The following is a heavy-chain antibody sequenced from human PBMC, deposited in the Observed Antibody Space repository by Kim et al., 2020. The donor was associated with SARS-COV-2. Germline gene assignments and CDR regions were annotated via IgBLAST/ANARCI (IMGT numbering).Heavy chain of an antibody. D-gene: IGHD3-16*01. V-gene: IGHV1-3*01. CDR2: GKGNT. J-gene: IGHJ4*02. CDR3: LGGFYFDY. Sequence: GKGNTIYSQKFQGRVTFTTDTSASTDYMELSFLRSEDSAVYYCLGGFYFDYWGQGTLVTVSS.